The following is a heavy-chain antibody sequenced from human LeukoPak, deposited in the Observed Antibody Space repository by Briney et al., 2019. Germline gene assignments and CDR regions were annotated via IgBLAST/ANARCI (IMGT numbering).Heavy chain of an antibody. CDR2: IIPIFGTA. D-gene: IGHD5-12*01. Sequence: GASVKVSCKASGGTFSSYAISWVRQAPGQGLEWMGGIIPIFGTANYAQKFQGRVTITADESTSTAYMELSSLRSEDTAVYYCARVWGEDIVARPYYFDYWGQGTLVTVSS. J-gene: IGHJ4*02. CDR1: GGTFSSYA. CDR3: ARVWGEDIVARPYYFDY. V-gene: IGHV1-69*13.